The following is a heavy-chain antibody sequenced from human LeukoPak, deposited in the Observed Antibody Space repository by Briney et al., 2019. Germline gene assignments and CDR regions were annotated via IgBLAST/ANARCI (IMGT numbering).Heavy chain of an antibody. J-gene: IGHJ6*03. CDR2: IRYDGSNK. D-gene: IGHD3-10*01. V-gene: IGHV3-30*02. CDR3: AKDRVVGSPWDYYYYYMDV. Sequence: PGGSLRLSCAASGFTFSSYGMHWVRQAPGKGLEWVAFIRYDGSNKYYADSVKGRFTISRDNSKNTLYLQMNSLRAEDTAVYYRAKDRVVGSPWDYYYYYMDVWGKGTTVTISS. CDR1: GFTFSSYG.